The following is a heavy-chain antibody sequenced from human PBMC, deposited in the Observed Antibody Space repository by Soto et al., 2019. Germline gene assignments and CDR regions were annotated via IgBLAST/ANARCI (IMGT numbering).Heavy chain of an antibody. CDR2: ISAAGDP. J-gene: IGHJ6*02. V-gene: IGHV3-13*05. Sequence: EVQLVESGGGLVQPGGSLRLSCEASGFTFRNYDMHWVRQGTGKGLEWVSGISAAGDPDYADSVEGRFTISRENAQNSFLLQMNSHRVGDTAVYYCARTVRDFYSMDVWGQATTVIVSS. CDR1: GFTFRNYD. CDR3: ARTVRDFYSMDV.